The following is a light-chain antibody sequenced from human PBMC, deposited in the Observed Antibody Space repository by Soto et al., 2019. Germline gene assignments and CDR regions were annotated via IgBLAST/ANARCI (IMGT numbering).Light chain of an antibody. Sequence: DIQMTQSPSTLSASVGDRVTITCRASQSISSWLAWYQQKPGKAPKLLIYKASSLEGGVPSRFSGRGSGTDFTLTISSLQPDDFASYYYHHYHCYSLTFGGETKVDIK. CDR3: HHYHCYSLT. V-gene: IGKV1-5*03. J-gene: IGKJ4*01. CDR1: QSISSW. CDR2: KAS.